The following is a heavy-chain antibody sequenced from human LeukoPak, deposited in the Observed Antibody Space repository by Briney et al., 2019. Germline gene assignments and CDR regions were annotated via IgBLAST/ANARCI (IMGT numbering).Heavy chain of an antibody. V-gene: IGHV3-30*04. Sequence: GRSLRLSCVASGFTFTGHSMHWVRQAPGKGLEWVAVVGNDEKTKFYADSLKGRFTISRDNSKNTLYLQMNSLRVEDTAVYYCAREQGTHYYDSNGDYSRAGAFDIWGQGTMVTVSS. CDR2: VGNDEKTK. D-gene: IGHD3-22*01. CDR3: AREQGTHYYDSNGDYSRAGAFDI. J-gene: IGHJ3*02. CDR1: GFTFTGHS.